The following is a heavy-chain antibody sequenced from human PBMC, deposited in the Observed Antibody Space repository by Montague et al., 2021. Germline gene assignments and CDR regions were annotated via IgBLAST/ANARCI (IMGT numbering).Heavy chain of an antibody. V-gene: IGHV4-59*04. D-gene: IGHD3-10*01. CDR3: AKQDYFVSGTSYKGFDP. Sequence: SETLSLTCTVSSGSIYHDHCRCLRQHPGKSLESLCLIYYFFPHNPNPSLKSLISISLVTSTTQFSLKLSFVTAADTAVYYCAKQDYFVSGTSYKGFDPWGQ. CDR1: SGSIYHDH. J-gene: IGHJ5*02. CDR2: IYYFFPH.